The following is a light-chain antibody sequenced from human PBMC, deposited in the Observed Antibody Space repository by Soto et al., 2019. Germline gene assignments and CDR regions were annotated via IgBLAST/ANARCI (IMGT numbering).Light chain of an antibody. CDR3: QQYGSSPWT. CDR2: GAS. CDR1: QSIRSNY. V-gene: IGKV3-20*01. J-gene: IGKJ1*01. Sequence: ETVLTQSPGTLSLSPGERATLSCRASQSIRSNYLAWYRQTPGQAPRLLIYGASNRATGIPDRFSGSGSGTDFTLIISRLVPEDFALYYCQQYGSSPWTFGQGTKVEIK.